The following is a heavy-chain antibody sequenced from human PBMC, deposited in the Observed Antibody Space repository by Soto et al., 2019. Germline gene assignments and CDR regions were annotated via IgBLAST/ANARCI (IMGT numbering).Heavy chain of an antibody. D-gene: IGHD6-13*01. J-gene: IGHJ4*02. CDR3: ASFSSSWPDFDY. Sequence: SETLSLTCTVSGGSISSGDYYWSWIRQPPGKGLEWIGYIYYSGSTYYNPSLKSRVTVSVDTSKNQFSLKLSSVTAADTAVYYCASFSSSWPDFDYWGQGTLVTVS. V-gene: IGHV4-30-4*01. CDR2: IYYSGST. CDR1: GGSISSGDYY.